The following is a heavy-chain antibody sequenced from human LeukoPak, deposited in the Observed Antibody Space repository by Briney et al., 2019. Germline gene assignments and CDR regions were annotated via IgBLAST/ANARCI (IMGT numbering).Heavy chain of an antibody. Sequence: PSETLSLTCAVYGGSFSGYYWSWIRQPPGKGLEWIGEINHSGTTNYNPSLKSRVTLSVDTSKNQFSLKLSSVTAADTAVYYCARGTSNGRSQSYGMDVWGQGTTVTVSS. V-gene: IGHV4-34*01. J-gene: IGHJ6*02. CDR1: GGSFSGYY. CDR2: INHSGTT. CDR3: ARGTSNGRSQSYGMDV.